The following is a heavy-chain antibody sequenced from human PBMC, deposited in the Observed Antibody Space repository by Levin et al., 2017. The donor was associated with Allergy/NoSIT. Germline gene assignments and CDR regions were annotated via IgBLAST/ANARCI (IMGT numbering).Heavy chain of an antibody. D-gene: IGHD3-22*01. CDR2: IYHSGST. Sequence: PSETLSLTCAVSGGSISSGGYSWSWIRQPPGKGLEWIGYIYHSGSTYYNPSLKSRVTISVDRSKNQFSLKLSSVTAADTAVYYCARQASYYYDSSGRIDAFDIWGQGTMVTVSS. CDR1: GGSISSGGYS. CDR3: ARQASYYYDSSGRIDAFDI. J-gene: IGHJ3*02. V-gene: IGHV4-30-2*01.